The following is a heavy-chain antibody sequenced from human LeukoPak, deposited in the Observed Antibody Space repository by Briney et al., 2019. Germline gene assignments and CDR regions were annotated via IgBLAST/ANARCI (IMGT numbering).Heavy chain of an antibody. Sequence: PSGTLSLTCTVSGWSISRSNWWSWVRQPPGKGLEWIGEIHDTGSTNYNPPLKSRVTMSLDKSKNQFSLNLNSVTAADTAVYYCATYYDILSGYTFDYWGQGTLVAVSS. V-gene: IGHV4-4*02. CDR3: ATYYDILSGYTFDY. J-gene: IGHJ4*02. CDR1: GWSISRSNW. D-gene: IGHD3-9*01. CDR2: IHDTGST.